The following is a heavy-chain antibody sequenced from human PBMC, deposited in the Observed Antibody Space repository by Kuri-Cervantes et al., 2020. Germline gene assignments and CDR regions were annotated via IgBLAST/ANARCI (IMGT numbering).Heavy chain of an antibody. D-gene: IGHD3-3*01. CDR1: GGTFSSYA. Sequence: SVKVSCKASGGTFSSYAISWVRQAPGQGLEWMGGIIPIFGTANYAQKFQGRVTITADKSTSTAYMELSSLRAEDTAVYYCARDRPPYYDFWSGYSPFDYWGQGTLVTVSS. J-gene: IGHJ4*02. CDR2: IIPIFGTA. V-gene: IGHV1-69*06. CDR3: ARDRPPYYDFWSGYSPFDY.